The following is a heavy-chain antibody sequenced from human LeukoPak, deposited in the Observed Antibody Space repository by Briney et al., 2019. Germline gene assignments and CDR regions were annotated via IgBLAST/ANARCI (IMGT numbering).Heavy chain of an antibody. CDR1: GYTFTGYY. V-gene: IGHV1-8*03. CDR3: ARVGPDYYDSSGYSWFDP. Sequence: GASVKVSCKASGYTFTGYYMHWVRQATGQGLEWMGWMNPNSGNTADAQKFQGRVTITADKSTSTAYMELSSLRSEDTAVYYCARVGPDYYDSSGYSWFDPWGQGTLVTVSS. J-gene: IGHJ5*02. D-gene: IGHD3-22*01. CDR2: MNPNSGNT.